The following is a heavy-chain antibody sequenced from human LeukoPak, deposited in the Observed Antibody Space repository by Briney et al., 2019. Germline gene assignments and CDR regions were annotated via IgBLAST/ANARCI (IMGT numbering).Heavy chain of an antibody. V-gene: IGHV3-66*01. Sequence: GGSLRLSCAASGFVFSNHEMTWVRQAPGRGLEWVSLIYAGGDTYYADSVRGRFSISRDNSKNTLYLQMNTLRAEDTAVYYCARDYFDDSGYLAYWGQGTLVTVSS. CDR2: IYAGGDT. J-gene: IGHJ4*02. CDR1: GFVFSNHE. CDR3: ARDYFDDSGYLAY. D-gene: IGHD3-22*01.